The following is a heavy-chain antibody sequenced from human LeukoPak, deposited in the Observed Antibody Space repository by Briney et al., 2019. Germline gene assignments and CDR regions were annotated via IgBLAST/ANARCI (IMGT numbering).Heavy chain of an antibody. V-gene: IGHV3-48*03. Sequence: GGSLRLSCAGTEVTFSTYEMNWVRQAPGKGLEWVSYISSRGGTIYYADSVRGRFTISRDNAKNSLYLQMNSLRAEDTAVYYCARESSSSEFDYWGQGTLVTVSS. CDR2: ISSRGGTI. CDR3: ARESSSSEFDY. CDR1: EVTFSTYE. J-gene: IGHJ4*02. D-gene: IGHD6-6*01.